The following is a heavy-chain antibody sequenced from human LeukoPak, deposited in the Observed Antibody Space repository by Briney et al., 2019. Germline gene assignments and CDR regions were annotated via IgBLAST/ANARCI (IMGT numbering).Heavy chain of an antibody. CDR3: ARSPIRYYDSSGYYPD. V-gene: IGHV1-69*13. D-gene: IGHD3-22*01. CDR1: GGTFSSYA. CDR2: IIPIFGTA. J-gene: IGHJ6*02. Sequence: ASVKVSCKASGGTFSSYAISWVRQAPRQGLEWMGGIIPIFGTANYAQKFQGRVTITADESTSTAYMELSSLRSEDTAVYYCARSPIRYYDSSGYYPDWGQGTTVTVSS.